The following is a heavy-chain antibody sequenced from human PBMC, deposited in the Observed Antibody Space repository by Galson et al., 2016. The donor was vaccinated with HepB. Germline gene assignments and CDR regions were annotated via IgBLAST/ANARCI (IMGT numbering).Heavy chain of an antibody. CDR1: GGSISHSSYY. CDR2: IHYRGTT. J-gene: IGHJ4*02. D-gene: IGHD4-23*01. CDR3: ARDSYGGNSGVDY. V-gene: IGHV4-39*07. Sequence: SETLSLTCTVSGGSISHSSYYWGWIRQPPGKGLEWIGSIHYRGTTYYNPSLKSRVTISVDTSKNQFSLNLSSVTAADTAVYYCARDSYGGNSGVDYWSQGTLVTVSS.